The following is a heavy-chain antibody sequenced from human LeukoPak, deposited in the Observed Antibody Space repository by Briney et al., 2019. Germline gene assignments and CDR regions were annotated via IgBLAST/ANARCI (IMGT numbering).Heavy chain of an antibody. CDR1: GFTFSNYW. CDR3: ASGQGLGY. V-gene: IGHV3-7*03. Sequence: GGSLRLSCAASGFTFSNYWMSWVRQAPGKGLEWVANIKQDGSEKYYADSLKGRFTISRDNAKNSLYLQMNSLRAEDTAVYYCASGQGLGYWGQGTLVTASS. D-gene: IGHD6-19*01. CDR2: IKQDGSEK. J-gene: IGHJ4*02.